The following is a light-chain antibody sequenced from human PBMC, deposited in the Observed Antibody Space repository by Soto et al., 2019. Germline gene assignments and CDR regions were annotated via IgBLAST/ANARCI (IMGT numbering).Light chain of an antibody. CDR1: QDITNY. V-gene: IGKV1-33*01. CDR2: DAS. CDR3: QHYEHLPIT. J-gene: IGKJ5*01. Sequence: DIQMPQSPSSLSASVGDRVTITYQASQDITNYLNWYQQKPGKAPRLLLYDASSLETGVPSRFRGSGSGTDFTFTIRSLQPADSATYYCQHYEHLPITFGHGTRLEIK.